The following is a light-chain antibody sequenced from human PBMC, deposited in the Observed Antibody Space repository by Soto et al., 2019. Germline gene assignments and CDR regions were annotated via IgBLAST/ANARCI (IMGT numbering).Light chain of an antibody. J-gene: IGKJ1*01. CDR1: QSVSSN. V-gene: IGKV3-15*01. CDR2: GAS. CDR3: QQYINLWT. Sequence: EIVMTQSPATLSVSPGERVTLSCRASQSVSSNLDWYQQKPGQAPRLLIHGASTRTTGIPARFSGSGSGTEFTLTISSLQSEDFAVYYCQQYINLWTFGQGTKVDIK.